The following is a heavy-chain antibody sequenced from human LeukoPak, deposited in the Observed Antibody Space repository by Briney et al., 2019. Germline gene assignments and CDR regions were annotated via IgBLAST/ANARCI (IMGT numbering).Heavy chain of an antibody. J-gene: IGHJ4*02. V-gene: IGHV3-48*04. CDR3: ATAGGNFDY. D-gene: IGHD2-15*01. CDR1: GFTFSSSA. Sequence: GGSLRLSCAASGFTFSSSAMHWVRQAPGKGLEWVSFISRSSDLIYYADSVKGRFTISRDNAKNSLYLQMNSLRAEDTAVYYCATAGGNFDYWGQGTLVTVSP. CDR2: ISRSSDLI.